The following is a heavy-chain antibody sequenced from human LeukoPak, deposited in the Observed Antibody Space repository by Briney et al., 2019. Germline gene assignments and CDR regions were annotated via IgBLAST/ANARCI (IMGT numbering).Heavy chain of an antibody. Sequence: PGGSLRLSCAASGFTFSSYAMHWVRQAPGKGLEWVAVISYDGSNKYYADSVKGRFTISRDNSKNTLYLQMNSLRAEDTAVYYCAKASRTYYYGSGSFSAVDYWGQGTLVTVSS. CDR1: GFTFSSYA. J-gene: IGHJ4*02. CDR3: AKASRTYYYGSGSFSAVDY. V-gene: IGHV3-30*04. CDR2: ISYDGSNK. D-gene: IGHD3-10*01.